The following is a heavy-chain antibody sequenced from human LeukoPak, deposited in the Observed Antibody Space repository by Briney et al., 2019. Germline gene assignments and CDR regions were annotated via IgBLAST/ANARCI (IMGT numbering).Heavy chain of an antibody. CDR3: ARGAITAACPLDY. D-gene: IGHD6-6*01. CDR2: IYSGDNT. V-gene: IGHV3-53*01. Sequence: QSGGSLRLSCAASGITVTSDYMSWVRQASGKGLEWVSVIYSGDNTYYADSVNGRFTISRDNSKNMVYLQMNSLRAEDTAVYYCARGAITAACPLDYWGQGTLVTVSS. J-gene: IGHJ4*02. CDR1: GITVTSDY.